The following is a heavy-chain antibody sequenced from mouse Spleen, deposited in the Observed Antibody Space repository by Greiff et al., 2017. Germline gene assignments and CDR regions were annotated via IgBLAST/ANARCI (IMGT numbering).Heavy chain of an antibody. CDR2: INPSSGYT. CDR1: GYTFTSYW. J-gene: IGHJ1*03. V-gene: IGHV1-7*01. CDR3: ARWATARYFDV. Sequence: QVQLQQPGAELVKPGASVKLSCKASGYTFTSYWMHWVKQRPGQGLEWIGYINPSSGYTKYNQKFKDKATLTADKSSSTAYMQLSSLTYEDSAVYYCARWATARYFDVWGTGTTVTVSS. D-gene: IGHD1-2*01.